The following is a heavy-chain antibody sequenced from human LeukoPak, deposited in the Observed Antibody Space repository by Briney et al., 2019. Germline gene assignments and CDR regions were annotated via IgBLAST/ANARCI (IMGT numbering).Heavy chain of an antibody. D-gene: IGHD3-16*01. J-gene: IGHJ4*02. V-gene: IGHV3-11*06. CDR3: AGMITDYFDY. Sequence: PGGSLRLSCAATGFTFSDEYMSWIRQAPGKGLKWVSYISGSSGYTNYADSVKGRFTISRDNAKNSLYLQMNSLRAEDTAVYYCAGMITDYFDYWGQGTLVTVSS. CDR2: ISGSSGYT. CDR1: GFTFSDEY.